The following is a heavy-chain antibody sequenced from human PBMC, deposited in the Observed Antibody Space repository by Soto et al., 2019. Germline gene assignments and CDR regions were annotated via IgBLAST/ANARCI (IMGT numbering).Heavy chain of an antibody. J-gene: IGHJ5*02. D-gene: IGHD6-19*01. CDR3: ARGAVPEIRSWLDP. Sequence: SETLSLTCSVSGGSMNNYYWNWIRQAPGKGLEWIGFIYSSGRTSYNPSLKGRVTISVDTSANQFSLKLTSVTTADTAVYHCARGAVPEIRSWLDPWGKGTQVTVSS. CDR2: IYSSGRT. CDR1: GGSMNNYY. V-gene: IGHV4-59*01.